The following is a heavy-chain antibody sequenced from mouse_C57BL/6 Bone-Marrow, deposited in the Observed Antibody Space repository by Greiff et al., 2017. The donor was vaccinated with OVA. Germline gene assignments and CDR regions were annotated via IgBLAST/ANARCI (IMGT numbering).Heavy chain of an antibody. CDR1: GYTFTSYG. D-gene: IGHD2-3*01. J-gene: IGHJ1*03. CDR2: IYPRSGNT. Sequence: VKLLESGAELARPGASVKLSCKASGYTFTSYGISWVKQRTGQGLEWIGEIYPRSGNTYYNEKFKGKATLTADKSSSTAYMELRSLTSEDSAVYFCATYDGYYEYFDVWGTGTTVTVSS. CDR3: ATYDGYYEYFDV. V-gene: IGHV1-81*01.